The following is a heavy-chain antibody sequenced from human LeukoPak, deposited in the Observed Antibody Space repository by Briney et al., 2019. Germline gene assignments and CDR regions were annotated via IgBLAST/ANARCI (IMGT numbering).Heavy chain of an antibody. CDR1: GFTFSDYY. CDR3: ARGADTGGSSWYLLYYFDY. J-gene: IGHJ4*02. CDR2: ISSSGSTI. Sequence: GGSLRLPCAASGFTFSDYYMSWIRQAPGKGLEWVSYISSSGSTIYYADSVKGRFTISRDNAKNSLYLQMNSLRAEDTAVYYCARGADTGGSSWYLLYYFDYWGQGTLVTVSS. D-gene: IGHD6-13*01. V-gene: IGHV3-11*04.